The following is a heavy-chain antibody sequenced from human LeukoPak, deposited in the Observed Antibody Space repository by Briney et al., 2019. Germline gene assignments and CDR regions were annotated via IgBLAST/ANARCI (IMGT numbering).Heavy chain of an antibody. D-gene: IGHD3-10*01. Sequence: ASVKVSCKASGYTFTGYYMHWVRQAPGQGLEWMGWINPNSGGTNYAQKFQGRVTMTRDTSISTAYMELSRLRSDDTAVYYCARVHGSGSYRVYYYYMDVWGKGTTVTISS. J-gene: IGHJ6*03. V-gene: IGHV1-2*02. CDR1: GYTFTGYY. CDR2: INPNSGGT. CDR3: ARVHGSGSYRVYYYYMDV.